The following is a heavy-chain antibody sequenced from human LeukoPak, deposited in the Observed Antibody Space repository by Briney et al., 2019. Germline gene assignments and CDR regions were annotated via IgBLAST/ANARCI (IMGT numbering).Heavy chain of an antibody. V-gene: IGHV3-66*02. CDR1: GFTVSSNY. D-gene: IGHD6-6*01. J-gene: IGHJ3*02. CDR2: IFGGGST. CDR3: ARSDSSSSRRAFDI. Sequence: GGSLRLSCAASGFTVSSNYMSWVRQAPGKGLEWVSGIFGGGSTYYADSVKGRFTISRDNSKNTLYLQMNSLRPEDTAVYYCARSDSSSSRRAFDIWGLGTMVTASS.